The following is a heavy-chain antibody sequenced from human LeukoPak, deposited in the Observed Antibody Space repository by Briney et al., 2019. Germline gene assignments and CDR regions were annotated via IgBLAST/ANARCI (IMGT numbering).Heavy chain of an antibody. D-gene: IGHD6-19*01. J-gene: IGHJ4*02. CDR2: IYYSGSI. CDR3: ARVSVEQWLVVDY. Sequence: SDTLSLTCAVSGYSISSSNWWGWIRQPPGKGLEWIGYIYYSGSIYYNPSLKSRVTMSVDTSKNQFSLKLSSVTAVDTAGYYCARVSVEQWLVVDYWGQGTLVTVSS. CDR1: GYSISSSNW. V-gene: IGHV4-28*05.